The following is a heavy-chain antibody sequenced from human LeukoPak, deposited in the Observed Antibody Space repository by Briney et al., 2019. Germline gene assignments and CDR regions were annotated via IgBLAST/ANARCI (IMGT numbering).Heavy chain of an antibody. V-gene: IGHV1-18*01. CDR3: ARSIVGAISWFDP. J-gene: IGHJ5*02. Sequence: ASVKVSCKTSGYTFTSYGISWVRQAPGQGLEWMGWISAYNGNTNYAQKLQGRVTMTTDTSTSTAYMELRSLRSDDTAMYYCARSIVGAISWFDPWGQGTLVTVSS. CDR1: GYTFTSYG. CDR2: ISAYNGNT. D-gene: IGHD1-26*01.